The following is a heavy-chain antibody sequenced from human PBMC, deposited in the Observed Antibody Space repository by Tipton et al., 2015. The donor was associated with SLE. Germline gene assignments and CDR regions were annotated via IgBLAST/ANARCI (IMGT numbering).Heavy chain of an antibody. CDR1: GFTFSAYA. Sequence: SLRLSCAASGFTFSAYAMSWVRQAPGKGLEWVSAISGSGGSTYYPDSVKGRFTISRDNSKNTLYLQMNSLRAEDTAVYYCARAGGPPYYYYYMDVWGKGTTVTVSS. CDR2: ISGSGGST. D-gene: IGHD2-8*02. J-gene: IGHJ6*03. V-gene: IGHV3-23*01. CDR3: ARAGGPPYYYYYMDV.